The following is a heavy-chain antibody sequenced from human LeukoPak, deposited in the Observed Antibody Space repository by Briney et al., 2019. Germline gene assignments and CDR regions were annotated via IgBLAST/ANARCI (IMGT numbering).Heavy chain of an antibody. CDR1: GYRFTSYW. CDR3: ARRTLPPAYCGGDCFDAFDI. V-gene: IGHV5-10-1*01. Sequence: GESLKISCKGSGYRFTSYWISWVRQMPGKGLEWMGRIDPSDSYTNYSPSFQGHVTISADKSISTAYLQWSSLKASDTAMYYCARRTLPPAYCGGDCFDAFDIWGQGTMVTVSS. D-gene: IGHD2-21*02. CDR2: IDPSDSYT. J-gene: IGHJ3*02.